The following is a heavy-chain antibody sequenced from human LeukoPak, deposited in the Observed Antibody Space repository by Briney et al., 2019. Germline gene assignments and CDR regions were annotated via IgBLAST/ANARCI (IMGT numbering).Heavy chain of an antibody. V-gene: IGHV1-2*02. CDR3: ARDTAAGGSEHAFDI. D-gene: IGHD6-13*01. CDR2: INPNSGGT. CDR1: GYTFTSYG. Sequence: ASVKVSCKASGYTFTSYGISWVRQAPGQGLEWMGWINPNSGGTNYARKFQGRVTMTSDTSISTAYMGLSRLRSDDTAVYYCARDTAAGGSEHAFDIWGQGTMVTVSS. J-gene: IGHJ3*02.